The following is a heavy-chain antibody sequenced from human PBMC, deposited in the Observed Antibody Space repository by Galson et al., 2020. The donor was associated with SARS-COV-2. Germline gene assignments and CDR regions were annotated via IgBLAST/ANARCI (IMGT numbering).Heavy chain of an antibody. J-gene: IGHJ4*02. V-gene: IGHV4-31*03. CDR3: ARARITMIVVVTYFDY. D-gene: IGHD3-22*01. CDR2: IYYSGST. Sequence: ETSETLSLTCTVSGGSISSGGYYWSWIRQHPGKGLEWIGYIYYSGSTYYNPSLKSRVTISVDTSKNQFSLKLSSVTAADTAVYYCARARITMIVVVTYFDYWGQETLVTVSS. CDR1: GGSISSGGYY.